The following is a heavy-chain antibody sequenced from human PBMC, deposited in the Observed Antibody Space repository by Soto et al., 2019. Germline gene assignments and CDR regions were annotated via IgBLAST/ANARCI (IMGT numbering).Heavy chain of an antibody. J-gene: IGHJ4*02. V-gene: IGHV3-74*01. CDR2: ISGDASST. Sequence: EVQLVESGGGLVQPGGSLRLSCAASGFPFSDYWMHWVRQVPGKGLVWVSRISGDASSTSYADSVKGRFTISRDNAKNTLYVQMNSLRAEDTAVYYCARGIGYSAQDYWGQGTPVTVSS. CDR3: ARGIGYSAQDY. CDR1: GFPFSDYW. D-gene: IGHD1-1*01.